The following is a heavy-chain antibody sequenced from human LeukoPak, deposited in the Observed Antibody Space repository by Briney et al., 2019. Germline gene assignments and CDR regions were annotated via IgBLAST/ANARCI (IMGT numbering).Heavy chain of an antibody. Sequence: GGSLRLSCAASGFTFSSYGMHWVRQAPGKGLEWVSSISGSGGSTYYADSVKGRSTISRDNSKNTLYLQMNSLRAEDTAVYYCAKANYNSFYFDYWGQGTLVTVSS. D-gene: IGHD5-24*01. V-gene: IGHV3-23*01. CDR1: GFTFSSYG. J-gene: IGHJ4*02. CDR2: ISGSGGST. CDR3: AKANYNSFYFDY.